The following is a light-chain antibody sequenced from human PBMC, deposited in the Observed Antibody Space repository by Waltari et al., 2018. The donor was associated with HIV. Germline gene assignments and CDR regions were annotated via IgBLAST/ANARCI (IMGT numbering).Light chain of an antibody. J-gene: IGKJ1*01. V-gene: IGKV3-15*01. CDR2: DSS. CDR1: ESVRTY. Sequence: EIVMTQSPATLPVSPGESATLSCRASESVRTYVAWYQQKPGQAPRRIMYDSSTRATGVPPRFSGSGSGTEFTLTISSLQSDDFVVYYCQQYDQWPTFGQGTIVEIK. CDR3: QQYDQWPT.